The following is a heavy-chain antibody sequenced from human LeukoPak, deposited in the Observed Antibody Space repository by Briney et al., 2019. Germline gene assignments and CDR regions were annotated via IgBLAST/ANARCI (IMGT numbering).Heavy chain of an antibody. CDR2: INAGNGNT. D-gene: IGHD3-10*01. V-gene: IGHV1-3*01. Sequence: ASVKVSCKASGYTFASYAMHWVRQAPGQRLEWMGWINAGNGNTKYSQKFQGRVTITRDTSASTAHMELSSLRSEDTAVYYCARDQRLYYGSGGYNPWYFDLWGRGTLVTVSS. J-gene: IGHJ2*01. CDR1: GYTFASYA. CDR3: ARDQRLYYGSGGYNPWYFDL.